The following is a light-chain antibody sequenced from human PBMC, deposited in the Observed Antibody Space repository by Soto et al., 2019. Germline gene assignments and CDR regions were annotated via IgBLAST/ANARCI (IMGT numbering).Light chain of an antibody. J-gene: IGLJ1*01. Sequence: QSALTQPASVSGSPGQSITISCTGTSSNVGSYNLVSWFRQYPGKAPKLLIYECSKRPSGISNRFYASKSVNTASLTISGVQPGDEADYHCCSYAGGGTYVLGNRTKLTVL. V-gene: IGLV2-23*01. CDR2: ECS. CDR3: CSYAGGGTYV. CDR1: SSNVGSYNL.